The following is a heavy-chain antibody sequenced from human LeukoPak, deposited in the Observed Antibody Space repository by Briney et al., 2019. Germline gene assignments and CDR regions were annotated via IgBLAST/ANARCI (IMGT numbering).Heavy chain of an antibody. CDR3: ARDEGESGAFDI. J-gene: IGHJ3*02. CDR1: GFTFSSYS. D-gene: IGHD2-21*01. CDR2: ISSSSSYI. Sequence: GGSLRLSCAASGFTFSSYSMNWVRQAPGKGLEWVSSISSSSSYIYYADSVKGRFTISRDNAKNSLYLQMNSLRAEDTAVYYCARDEGESGAFDIWGQGTMVTVSS. V-gene: IGHV3-21*01.